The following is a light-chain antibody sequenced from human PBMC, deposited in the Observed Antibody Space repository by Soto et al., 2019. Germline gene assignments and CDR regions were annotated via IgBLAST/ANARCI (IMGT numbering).Light chain of an antibody. V-gene: IGLV2-14*01. CDR3: NSYTTSSTYV. CDR2: EVT. J-gene: IGLJ1*01. CDR1: SNDVGGYNY. Sequence: SVLTQPASVSGSPGQSITISCTGTSNDVGGYNYVSWYQHHPGEAPQLMIFEVTKRPSGVSNRFSGSKSGNTASLTISGLQAEDEADYFCNSYTTSSTYVFGSGTKVTVL.